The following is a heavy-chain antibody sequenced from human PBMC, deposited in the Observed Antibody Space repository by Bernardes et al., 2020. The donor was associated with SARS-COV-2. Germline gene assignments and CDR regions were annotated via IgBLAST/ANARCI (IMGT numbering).Heavy chain of an antibody. V-gene: IGHV4-34*01. J-gene: IGHJ2*01. Sequence: SETLSLTCAVSGGSFSDSYWDWIRQSPGKGLEWIGEINQSGSTNYNPSLQSRVTISVDTSKNQFSLKLSSVTAADTAVYYCARGRDGYNSVRNHYFDVWGRGTLVTVSS. CDR2: INQSGST. D-gene: IGHD5-12*01. CDR1: GGSFSDSY. CDR3: ARGRDGYNSVRNHYFDV.